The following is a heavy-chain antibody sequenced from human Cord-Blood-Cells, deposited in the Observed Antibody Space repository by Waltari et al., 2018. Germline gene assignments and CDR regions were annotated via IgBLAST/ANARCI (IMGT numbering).Heavy chain of an antibody. D-gene: IGHD3-3*01. V-gene: IGHV1-8*03. CDR3: ARGGEDYDFWSGYYDY. CDR2: MSPDSGNQ. J-gene: IGHJ4*02. Sequence: QVQLVQSGAEVKKPGASVKVSCKASGYTFTSYDINWVRQATGQGLEWIGWMSPDSGNQGDAQKFQGRVTITMNTAISTAYMELSSLRSEDTAVYYCARGGEDYDFWSGYYDYWGQGTLVTVSS. CDR1: GYTFTSYD.